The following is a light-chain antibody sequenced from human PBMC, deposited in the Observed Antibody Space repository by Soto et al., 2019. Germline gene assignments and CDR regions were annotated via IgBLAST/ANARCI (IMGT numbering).Light chain of an antibody. V-gene: IGKV3-11*01. J-gene: IGKJ5*01. CDR2: NAS. Sequence: EIVLTQSPATLSLSPGERAILSCRASQNVSTFLAWFQQKPGQPPRLLIYNASNRTTGIPARFSGSGSGTDFTLTISSLEPEDFAVYYCQQRSNWPPITFGQGTRLEIK. CDR1: QNVSTF. CDR3: QQRSNWPPIT.